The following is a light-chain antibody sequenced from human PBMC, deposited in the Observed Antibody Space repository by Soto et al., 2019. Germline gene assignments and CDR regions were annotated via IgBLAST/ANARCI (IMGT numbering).Light chain of an antibody. J-gene: IGKJ5*01. CDR1: QSVESNY. CDR3: QQYGSSPPIT. V-gene: IGKV3-20*01. Sequence: EIVMTQSPATLSVSPGERSALSCRASQSVESNYAWFQHKLGQAHGPLIYGAYTRATGIPARFSGSGSGTDFTLTISRLEPEDFAMYYCQQYGSSPPITFGQGTRLEIK. CDR2: GAY.